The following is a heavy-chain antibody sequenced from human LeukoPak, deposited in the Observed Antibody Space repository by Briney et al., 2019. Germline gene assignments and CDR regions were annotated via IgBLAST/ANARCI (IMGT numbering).Heavy chain of an antibody. V-gene: IGHV1-24*01. CDR3: ATVVNTYNWNWFDP. CDR1: GYTLTELS. CDR2: FDPEDGET. D-gene: IGHD1-20*01. J-gene: IGHJ5*02. Sequence: GASVKVSCKVSGYTLTELSMHWVRQAPGKGLEWMGGFDPEDGETIYAQKFQGRVTMTEDTSTATAYMELSSLRSEETAVYYCATVVNTYNWNWFDPWGQGTLVTVS.